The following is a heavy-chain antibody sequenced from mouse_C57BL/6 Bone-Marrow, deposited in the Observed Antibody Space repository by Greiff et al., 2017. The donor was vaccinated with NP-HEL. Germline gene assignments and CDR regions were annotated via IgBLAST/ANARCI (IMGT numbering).Heavy chain of an antibody. D-gene: IGHD1-1*01. CDR3: ARRGGAVDWYFDV. Sequence: VKLEESGGGLVQPGGSLKLSCAASGFTFSDYGMAWVRQAPRKGPEWVAFISNLAYSIYYADTVTGRFTISRENAKNTLYLEMSSLRSEDTAMYYCARRGGAVDWYFDVWGTGTTVTVSS. CDR2: ISNLAYSI. V-gene: IGHV5-15*04. J-gene: IGHJ1*03. CDR1: GFTFSDYG.